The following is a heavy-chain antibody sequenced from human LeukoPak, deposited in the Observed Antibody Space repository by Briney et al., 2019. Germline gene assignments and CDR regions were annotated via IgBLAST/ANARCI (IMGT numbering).Heavy chain of an antibody. CDR2: IYYSGST. V-gene: IGHV4-39*01. CDR3: ARPYSSSWYWFDP. J-gene: IGHJ5*02. CDR1: GGSISSSRYY. Sequence: SETLSLTCTVSGGSISSSRYYWGWIRQPPGKGLEWIGSIYYSGSTYYNPSLKSRVTISVDTSKNQFSLKLSSVTAADTAVYYCARPYSSSWYWFDPWGQGTLVTVSS. D-gene: IGHD6-13*01.